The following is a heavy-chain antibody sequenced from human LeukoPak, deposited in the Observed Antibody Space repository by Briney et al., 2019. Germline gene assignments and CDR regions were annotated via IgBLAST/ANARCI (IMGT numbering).Heavy chain of an antibody. CDR3: ARTPSGYDVLDYFDY. J-gene: IGHJ4*02. CDR2: IYYSGST. V-gene: IGHV4-59*01. D-gene: IGHD5-12*01. CDR1: GGSISSYY. Sequence: PSETLSLTCTVSGGSISSYYCSWIRQPPGEGLEWIGYIYYSGSTNYNPSLKSRVTISVDTSKNQFSLKLSSVTAADTAVYYCARTPSGYDVLDYFDYWGQGTLVTVSS.